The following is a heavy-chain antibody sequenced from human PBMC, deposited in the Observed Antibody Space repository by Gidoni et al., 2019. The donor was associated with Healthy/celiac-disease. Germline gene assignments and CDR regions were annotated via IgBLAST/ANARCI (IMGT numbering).Heavy chain of an antibody. D-gene: IGHD3-3*01. CDR2: IIPIFGTA. J-gene: IGHJ5*02. CDR3: ARGRSGVVILGNWFDP. CDR1: GGTFSSYA. V-gene: IGHV1-69*06. Sequence: QVQLVQSGAEVKRPGSSVKVSCMASGGTFSSYAISWVRRAPGQGLEWMGGIIPIFGTANYAQKFQGRVTITADKSTSTAYMELSSLRSEDTAVYYCARGRSGVVILGNWFDPWGQGTLVTVSS.